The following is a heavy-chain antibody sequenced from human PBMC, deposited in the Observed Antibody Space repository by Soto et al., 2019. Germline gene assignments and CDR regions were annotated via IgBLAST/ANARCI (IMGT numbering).Heavy chain of an antibody. Sequence: PGGALRLSCAASGFTFSSYGMNWVRQAPGKGLEWVSYISNSASAFYYADSVKGRFTISRDNAKNSLYLQMNSLRAEDTAVYYCARDDFWSGLDYWGQGTLVTVSS. V-gene: IGHV3-48*01. D-gene: IGHD3-3*01. CDR3: ARDDFWSGLDY. CDR1: GFTFSSYG. J-gene: IGHJ4*02. CDR2: ISNSASAF.